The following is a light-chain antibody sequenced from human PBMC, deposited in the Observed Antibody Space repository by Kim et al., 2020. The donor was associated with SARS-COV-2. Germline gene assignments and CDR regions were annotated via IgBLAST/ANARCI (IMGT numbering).Light chain of an antibody. CDR2: EVS. V-gene: IGLV2-8*01. Sequence: GQSVTISRTGTSSDVGGDNYVSWYQQHQGKAPKLMIYEVSKRPSGVPDRFSGSKSGNTASLTVSGLQAEDEADYYCSSYAGSNNVVFGGGTQLTVL. J-gene: IGLJ2*01. CDR3: SSYAGSNNVV. CDR1: SSDVGGDNY.